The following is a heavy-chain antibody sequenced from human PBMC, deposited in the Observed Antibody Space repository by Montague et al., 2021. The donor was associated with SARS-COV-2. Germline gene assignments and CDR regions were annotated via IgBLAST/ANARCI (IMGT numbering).Heavy chain of an antibody. CDR1: GFTFSSYE. CDR3: ARDNYYYDTSGYPDY. D-gene: IGHD3-22*01. J-gene: IGHJ4*02. Sequence: SLRLSGAASGFTFSSYEMNWLRQAPGKGLEWVSYISSSGITIYYADSVKGRFTISRDNAKNSLYLQMNSLRAEDTAVYYCARDNYYYDTSGYPDYWGQGTLVTVSS. V-gene: IGHV3-48*03. CDR2: ISSSGITI.